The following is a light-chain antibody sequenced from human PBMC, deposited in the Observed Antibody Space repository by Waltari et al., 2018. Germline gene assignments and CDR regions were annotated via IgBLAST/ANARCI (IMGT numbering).Light chain of an antibody. Sequence: ETVLAQSPGPLSLPLGDSATLPCRASQSLSRNYLAWYQQKPGQAPRLLIYGASSRATGIPARFSGSGSGTDFTLTITRLEPEDFAVYYCQQYGSSPLTFGGGTKVDIK. J-gene: IGKJ4*01. CDR2: GAS. V-gene: IGKV3-20*01. CDR1: QSLSRNY. CDR3: QQYGSSPLT.